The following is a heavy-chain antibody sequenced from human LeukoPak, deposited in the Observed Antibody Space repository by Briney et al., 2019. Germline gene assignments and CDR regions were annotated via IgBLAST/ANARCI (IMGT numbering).Heavy chain of an antibody. D-gene: IGHD3-10*01. CDR2: INPNSGGT. Sequence: ASVKVSCKASGYTFTGYYMHWVRQAPGQRLEWMGWINPNSGGTNYAQKFQGRVTMTRDTSISTAYMELSRLRSDDTAVYYCAILGGVRGTKRAFDIWGQGTMVTVSS. CDR3: AILGGVRGTKRAFDI. J-gene: IGHJ3*02. CDR1: GYTFTGYY. V-gene: IGHV1-2*02.